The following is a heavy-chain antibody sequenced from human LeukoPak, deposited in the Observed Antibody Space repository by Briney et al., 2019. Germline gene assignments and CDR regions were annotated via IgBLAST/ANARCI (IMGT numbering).Heavy chain of an antibody. CDR3: AGGVTIVRGTSKHFDY. Sequence: SETLSLTCTVSGGSISGNYYWSWIRQPAGKGLEWIGRVYTSGSTNYNPSLKSRVTISVDTSKNQFSLKLSSVTAADMAVYYCAGGVTIVRGTSKHFDYWGQGPWSPSPQ. CDR2: VYTSGST. V-gene: IGHV4-61*02. J-gene: IGHJ4*02. D-gene: IGHD3-10*01. CDR1: GGSISGNYY.